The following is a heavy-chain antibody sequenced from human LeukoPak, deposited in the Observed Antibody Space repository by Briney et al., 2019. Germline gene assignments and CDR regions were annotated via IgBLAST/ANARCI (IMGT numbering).Heavy chain of an antibody. Sequence: GSWVKVSCKASGGTFSSYAISSVRHAPGQGLEWMGRIIPIFGTANYAQKFQGRVTITTDESTSTAYMELSSLRSEDTAVYYCARGKLGYYDAFDIWGQGTMVTVSS. CDR3: ARGKLGYYDAFDI. CDR2: IIPIFGTA. D-gene: IGHD3-22*01. J-gene: IGHJ3*02. V-gene: IGHV1-69*05. CDR1: GGTFSSYA.